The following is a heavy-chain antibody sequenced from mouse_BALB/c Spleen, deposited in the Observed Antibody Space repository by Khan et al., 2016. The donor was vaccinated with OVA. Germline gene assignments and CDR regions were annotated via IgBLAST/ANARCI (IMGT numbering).Heavy chain of an antibody. D-gene: IGHD1-1*01. J-gene: IGHJ3*01. CDR3: ARLAYYYNSEGFAY. CDR1: GFTFSTYG. V-gene: IGHV5-6*01. Sequence: EVELVESGGDFVRPGGSLKLSCAASGFTFSTYGMSWVRQTPDKRLEWVATINTGGAYTYYPDSVKGRFTISRDNAKNTLYLQLSSLKSEDTAIYYGARLAYYYNSEGFAYWGQGTLVTVS. CDR2: INTGGAYT.